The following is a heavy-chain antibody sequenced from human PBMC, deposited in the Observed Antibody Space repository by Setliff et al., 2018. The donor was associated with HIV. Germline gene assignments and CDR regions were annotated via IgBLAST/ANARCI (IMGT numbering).Heavy chain of an antibody. D-gene: IGHD3-3*01. Sequence: ASVKVSCKASGYTISTSGISWVRQAPGQGLEWMGWISINNGNSNYGQQFRGRVTMTTDTSTNTAYMELRSLRSDDTAVYYCARVQHAVAYSFEWFLMDFWGQGTLVTVSS. CDR1: GYTISTSG. CDR3: ARVQHAVAYSFEWFLMDF. J-gene: IGHJ4*02. CDR2: ISINNGNS. V-gene: IGHV1-18*01.